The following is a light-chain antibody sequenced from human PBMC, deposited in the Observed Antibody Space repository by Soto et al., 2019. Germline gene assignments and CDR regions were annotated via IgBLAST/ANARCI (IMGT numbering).Light chain of an antibody. CDR3: QQYDSYPRT. J-gene: IGKJ1*01. CDR2: KAP. V-gene: IGKV1-5*03. CDR1: QSISNW. Sequence: DIPMTQSPSTLSASVGDRVTITCRASQSISNWLAWYQQKPGKAPKLLIYKAPSLESGVPSRFSGSGSGTEFTLSISSLQPDDFATYYCQQYDSYPRTFGQGTKVEIK.